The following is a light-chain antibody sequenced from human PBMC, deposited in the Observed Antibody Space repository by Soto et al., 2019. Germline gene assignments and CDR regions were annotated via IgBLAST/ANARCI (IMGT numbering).Light chain of an antibody. CDR1: SRDVGGHNS. V-gene: IGLV2-14*03. J-gene: IGLJ1*01. CDR2: DVS. Sequence: QSALTQPASVSGSPGQSITISCTGTSRDVGGHNSVSWYQQHPGKAPKLMIFDVSNRPSGGSNRFSGSKSGNTASLAISGLQAEDEADYYCRSFCNSYTGSNSVYVLGTGTKLTVL. CDR3: RSFCNSYTGSNSVYV.